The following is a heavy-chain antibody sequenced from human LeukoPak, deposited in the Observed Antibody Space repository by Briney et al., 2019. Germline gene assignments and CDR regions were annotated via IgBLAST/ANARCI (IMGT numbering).Heavy chain of an antibody. V-gene: IGHV3-48*03. J-gene: IGHJ4*02. CDR3: ARGGVCSGGNCYATLYDY. CDR1: GFTFSSYE. Sequence: HAGGSLRLSCAASGFTFSSYEMNWVRQAPGKGLEWVSYIRSSGDIIYYADSVKGRFTISRDNAKNSLYLQMNSLRAEDTAVYYCARGGVCSGGNCYATLYDYWGQGALVTVSS. D-gene: IGHD2-15*01. CDR2: IRSSGDII.